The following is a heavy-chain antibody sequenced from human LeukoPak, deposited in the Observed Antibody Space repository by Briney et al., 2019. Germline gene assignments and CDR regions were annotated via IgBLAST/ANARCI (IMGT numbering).Heavy chain of an antibody. D-gene: IGHD3-22*01. CDR2: ISGSGGST. V-gene: IGHV3-23*01. Sequence: PGGSLRLSCAASGFTFSSYAMSWVRQAPGKGLEWVSAISGSGGSTYYADSVKGRFTISRDNSKNTLYLQMNSLRAEDTAVYYCAKGLSSVSRVTHDYWGQGTLVTVSS. J-gene: IGHJ4*01. CDR1: GFTFSSYA. CDR3: AKGLSSVSRVTHDY.